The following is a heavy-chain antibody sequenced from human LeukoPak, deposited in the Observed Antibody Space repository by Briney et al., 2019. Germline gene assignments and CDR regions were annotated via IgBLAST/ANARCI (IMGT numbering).Heavy chain of an antibody. CDR2: IYSGGST. CDR1: GFTVSSNY. J-gene: IGHJ6*02. V-gene: IGHV3-53*01. Sequence: TGGSLRLSCAASGFTVSSNYMSWVRQAPGKGLEWVSVIYSGGSTYYADSVKGRFTISRDNSKNTLYLQMNSLRAEDTAVYYCARGWYYDYGYGMGVWGQGTTVTVSS. CDR3: ARGWYYDYGYGMGV. D-gene: IGHD3-16*01.